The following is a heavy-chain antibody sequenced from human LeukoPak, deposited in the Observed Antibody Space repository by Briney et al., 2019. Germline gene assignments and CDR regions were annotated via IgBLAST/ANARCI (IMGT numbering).Heavy chain of an antibody. J-gene: IGHJ4*02. Sequence: TGGSLRLSCAASGFAFSSYAMSWVRQAPGKGLEWVANIKQDGSEKYYVDSVKGRFTISRDNAKNSLYLQMNSLRAEDTAVYFCARDREKEPESDWGQGTLVTVSS. CDR3: ARDREKEPESD. D-gene: IGHD1-26*01. CDR1: GFAFSSYA. CDR2: IKQDGSEK. V-gene: IGHV3-7*04.